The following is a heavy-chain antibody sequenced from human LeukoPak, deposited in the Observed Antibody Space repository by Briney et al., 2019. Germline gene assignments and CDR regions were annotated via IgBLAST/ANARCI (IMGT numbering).Heavy chain of an antibody. CDR3: ARAPGIAAAVTLRNAFDY. CDR2: IYHSGST. J-gene: IGHJ4*02. V-gene: IGHV4-30-2*01. Sequence: PSQTLSLTCTVSGGSISSGGYYWSWIRQPPGKALEWIGYIYHSGSTNYNPSLKSRVTISVDRSKNQFSLKLSSVTAADTAVYYCARAPGIAAAVTLRNAFDYWGQGTLVTVSS. CDR1: GGSISSGGYY. D-gene: IGHD6-13*01.